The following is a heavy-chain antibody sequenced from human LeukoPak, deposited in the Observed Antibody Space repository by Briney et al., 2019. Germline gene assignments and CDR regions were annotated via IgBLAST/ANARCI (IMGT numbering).Heavy chain of an antibody. J-gene: IGHJ6*03. D-gene: IGHD5-18*01. V-gene: IGHV1-69*06. CDR1: GGTFSSYA. Sequence: SVKVSCKASGGTFSSYAISWVRQAPGQGLEWMGGIIPIFGTANYAQKFQGRVTITADKSTSTAYMELSSLRSKDTAVYYCARGAYSYGPYYYYYYMDVWGKGTTVTVSS. CDR2: IIPIFGTA. CDR3: ARGAYSYGPYYYYYYMDV.